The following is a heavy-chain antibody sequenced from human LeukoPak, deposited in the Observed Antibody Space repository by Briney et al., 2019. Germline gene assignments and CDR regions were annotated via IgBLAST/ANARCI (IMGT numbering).Heavy chain of an antibody. CDR2: INSNGSST. Sequence: GGSLRLSCAASGFTFSNYWMHWIRQAPGKGLVWVSRINSNGSSTNYADSVKGRFTISRDNAKNTLHLQMSSLRAEDTALYYCAKGGATICDNWGQGTLVTVSS. CDR1: GFTFSNYW. J-gene: IGHJ4*02. D-gene: IGHD5-12*01. V-gene: IGHV3-74*01. CDR3: AKGGATICDN.